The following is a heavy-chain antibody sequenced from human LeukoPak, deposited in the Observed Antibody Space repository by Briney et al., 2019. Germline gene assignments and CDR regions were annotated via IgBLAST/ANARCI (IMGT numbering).Heavy chain of an antibody. J-gene: IGHJ1*01. CDR3: ARALAAAGTRAEYFQH. Sequence: ASVKVSCKASGGTFSSYAISWVRQAPGQGLEWMGGIIPIFGTANYAQKFQGRVTITADKSTSTAYMELSSLRSEDTAVYYCARALAAAGTRAEYFQHWGRGTLVTVSS. D-gene: IGHD6-13*01. V-gene: IGHV1-69*06. CDR2: IIPIFGTA. CDR1: GGTFSSYA.